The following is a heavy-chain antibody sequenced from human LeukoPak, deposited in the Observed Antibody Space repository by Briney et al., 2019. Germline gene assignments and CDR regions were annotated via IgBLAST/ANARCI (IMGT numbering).Heavy chain of an antibody. J-gene: IGHJ4*02. CDR2: FDPEDGET. V-gene: IGHV1-24*01. Sequence: ASVKVSCKVSGYTLTELSMHWVRQAPGKGLEWMGGFDPEDGETIYAQKFQGRVTMTEDTSTDTACMELSSLRSEDTAVYYCATGRTIFGVVHFDYWGQGTLVTVSS. CDR3: ATGRTIFGVVHFDY. D-gene: IGHD3-3*01. CDR1: GYTLTELS.